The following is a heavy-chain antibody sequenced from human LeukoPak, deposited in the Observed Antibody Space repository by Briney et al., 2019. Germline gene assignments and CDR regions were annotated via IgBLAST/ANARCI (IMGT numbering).Heavy chain of an antibody. V-gene: IGHV3-7*04. CDR1: GFTFSSYA. D-gene: IGHD1-1*01. CDR2: IKEDGSAT. CDR3: ARDSPGYLAYDS. Sequence: GGSLRLSCAASGFTFSSYAMSWVRQAPGKGPEWVANIKEDGSATYYVDSVKGRLTISRDNAKKSLYLQMNSLRAEDTAVYYCARDSPGYLAYDSWGQGTLVTVSS. J-gene: IGHJ4*02.